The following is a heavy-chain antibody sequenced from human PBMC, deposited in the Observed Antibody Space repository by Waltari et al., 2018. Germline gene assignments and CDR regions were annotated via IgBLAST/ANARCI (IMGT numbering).Heavy chain of an antibody. J-gene: IGHJ4*02. V-gene: IGHV3-23*01. CDR2: ISGSGDRT. CDR1: GFTFSSPA. CDR3: AKDLRDIVPVPPYILV. Sequence: EVQLLESGGGLVQPGGSLRLSCAASGFTFSSPAMTWVRQAPGKGLEWGSVISGSGDRTKYADSVQGRFTISRENSKKALYLQMNNLRAEDTAVYYCAKDLRDIVPVPPYILVWGQGTRVTVSS. D-gene: IGHD2-2*01.